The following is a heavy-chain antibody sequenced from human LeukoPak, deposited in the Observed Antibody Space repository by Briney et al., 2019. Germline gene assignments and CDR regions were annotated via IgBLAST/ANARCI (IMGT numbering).Heavy chain of an antibody. CDR3: ARDPETGAGDN. CDR1: GFTFSSYE. D-gene: IGHD7-27*01. V-gene: IGHV3-48*03. Sequence: PGGSLRLSCAASGFTFSSYEMNWVRQAPGKGLEWVSYISSSGSTIYYADSVKGRFTISRDNAKNSLYLQMNSLRAEDTAVYYCARDPETGAGDNWGQGTLVTVSS. CDR2: ISSSGSTI. J-gene: IGHJ4*02.